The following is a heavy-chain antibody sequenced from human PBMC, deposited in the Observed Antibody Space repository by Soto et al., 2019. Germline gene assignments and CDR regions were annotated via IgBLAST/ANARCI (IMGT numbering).Heavy chain of an antibody. CDR3: AREHSYGYDPLDFDY. V-gene: IGHV1-18*01. CDR2: ISAYNGNT. Sequence: ASVKVSCKASGFTFTSYGISWVRQAPGQGLEWMGWISAYNGNTNYAQKLQGRVTMTTDTSTSTAYMELRSLRSDDTAVYYCAREHSYGYDPLDFDYWGQGTLVTVSS. D-gene: IGHD5-18*01. CDR1: GFTFTSYG. J-gene: IGHJ4*02.